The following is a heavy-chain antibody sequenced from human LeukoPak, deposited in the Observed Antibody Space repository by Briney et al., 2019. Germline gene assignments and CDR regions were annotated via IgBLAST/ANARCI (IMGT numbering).Heavy chain of an antibody. CDR2: IYYSGRT. Sequence: SETLSLTCTVSGGSISSSSYYWGWIRQPPGKGLEWIGYIYYSGRTTYNPSFRSRVTISVDTSKNHFSLELTSVTAADTAVYYCARSGWELLDYWGQGTLVTVSS. D-gene: IGHD4-23*01. CDR3: ARSGWELLDY. J-gene: IGHJ4*02. V-gene: IGHV4-61*03. CDR1: GGSISSSSYY.